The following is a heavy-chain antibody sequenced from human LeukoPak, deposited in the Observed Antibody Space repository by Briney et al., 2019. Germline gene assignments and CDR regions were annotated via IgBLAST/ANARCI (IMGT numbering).Heavy chain of an antibody. CDR3: AKSSSSWIQLDSSDY. V-gene: IGHV3-7*01. J-gene: IGHJ4*02. CDR1: GFTFTTYW. CDR2: IKQDGSEK. Sequence: GGSLRLSCAASGFTFTTYWMSWVRQAPGKGLEWMANIKQDGSEKYYVDSVKGRFTISRDNAKNSLYLQMNSLRAEDTAVYYCAKSSSSWIQLDSSDYWGQGTLVTVSS. D-gene: IGHD5-18*01.